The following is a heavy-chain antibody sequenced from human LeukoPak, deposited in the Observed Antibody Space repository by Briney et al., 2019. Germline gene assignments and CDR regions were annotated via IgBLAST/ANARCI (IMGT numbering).Heavy chain of an antibody. J-gene: IGHJ4*02. CDR3: ARNRQLDY. CDR2: ISYDGSNK. Sequence: GGSLRLSCAASGFTFSSYVMNWVRQAPGKGLEWVASISYDGSNKYCADSVKGRFTISRDNSKNTLYLEINSLRAEDRAVYYCARNRQLDYWGQGTLVTVSS. V-gene: IGHV3-30*04. CDR1: GFTFSSYV. D-gene: IGHD6-13*01.